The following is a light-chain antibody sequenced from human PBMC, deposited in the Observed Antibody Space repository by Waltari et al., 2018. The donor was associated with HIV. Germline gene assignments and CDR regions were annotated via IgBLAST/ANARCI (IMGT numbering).Light chain of an antibody. V-gene: IGLV1-44*01. Sequence: QSVLTQPPSASGTPGQRVSISCSGSSSNIGSNTVNWYQQLPGTAPKLLIYTDNQLPSGFPDRFSGSKSDTSASLAISGLQSEDEADYYCSTWDDGLDGPVFGGGTKLTVL. CDR1: SSNIGSNT. CDR3: STWDDGLDGPV. J-gene: IGLJ3*02. CDR2: TDN.